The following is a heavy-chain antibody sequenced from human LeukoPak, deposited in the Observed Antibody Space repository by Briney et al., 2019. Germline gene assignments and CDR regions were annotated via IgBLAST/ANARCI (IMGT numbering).Heavy chain of an antibody. CDR3: ASHLEYYYGSGSYYTN. CDR1: GFTLSSYW. CDR2: IKTDGSYT. D-gene: IGHD3-10*01. Sequence: GGSLRLSCAASGFTLSSYWMHWVRQSPGKGLVWVSRIKTDGSYTNYADSVKGRFTISRDNAKNSLYLQMNSLRAEDTAVYYCASHLEYYYGSGSYYTNWGQGTLVTVSS. J-gene: IGHJ4*02. V-gene: IGHV3-74*01.